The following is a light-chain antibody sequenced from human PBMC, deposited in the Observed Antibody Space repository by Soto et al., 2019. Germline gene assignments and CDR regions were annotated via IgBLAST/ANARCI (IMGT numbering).Light chain of an antibody. CDR3: QQYGSSPYT. CDR1: QSVSSSY. CDR2: GAS. V-gene: IGKV3-20*01. J-gene: IGKJ2*01. Sequence: EIVLTQSPGTLSLSPGERATPSCRASQSVSSSYLAWYQQKPGQAPRLLIYGASRRATGIPDRFSGSGSGTDFTLTISRLEPEDFAVYYCQQYGSSPYTFGQGTKLEIK.